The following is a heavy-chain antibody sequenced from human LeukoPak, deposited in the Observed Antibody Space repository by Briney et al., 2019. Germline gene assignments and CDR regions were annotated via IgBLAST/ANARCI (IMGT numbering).Heavy chain of an antibody. CDR3: ARALRFRWLVQVDY. CDR1: GYTFTSYY. D-gene: IGHD6-19*01. V-gene: IGHV1-2*02. Sequence: ASVKVSCKASGYTFTSYYMHWVRQAPGQGLEWMGWINPNSGGTNYAQKFQGRVTMTRDTSISKAYMELSRLRSDDTAVYYCARALRFRWLVQVDYWGQGTLVTVSS. J-gene: IGHJ4*02. CDR2: INPNSGGT.